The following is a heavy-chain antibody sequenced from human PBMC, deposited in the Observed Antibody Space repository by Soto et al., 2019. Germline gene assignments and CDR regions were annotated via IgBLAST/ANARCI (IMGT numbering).Heavy chain of an antibody. J-gene: IGHJ4*02. CDR3: AKGFSAVAATG. V-gene: IGHV3-30*18. Sequence: QVQLVESGGGVVQPGRSLRLSCAASGFTFSSYGMHWVRQAPGKGLEWVAVISYDGSNKYYADSVKGRFTISRDNSKNTLYLQMNSLRAEDTAVYYCAKGFSAVAATGWGQGTLVTVYS. CDR1: GFTFSSYG. D-gene: IGHD6-19*01. CDR2: ISYDGSNK.